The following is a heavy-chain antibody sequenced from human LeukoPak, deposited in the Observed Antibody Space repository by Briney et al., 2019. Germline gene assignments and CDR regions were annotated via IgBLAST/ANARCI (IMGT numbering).Heavy chain of an antibody. D-gene: IGHD2-15*01. V-gene: IGHV3-74*01. CDR1: GFTFSSYW. J-gene: IGHJ3*02. Sequence: GGSLRLSCAASGFTFSSYWMHWVRQAPGKGLVWVSRLNTDGSRTSYADSVKGRFTISRDNAKNMLYLQMNSLRAEDTAVYYCARESYCSGGSCYSGRAFDIWGQGTMVTVSS. CDR3: ARESYCSGGSCYSGRAFDI. CDR2: LNTDGSRT.